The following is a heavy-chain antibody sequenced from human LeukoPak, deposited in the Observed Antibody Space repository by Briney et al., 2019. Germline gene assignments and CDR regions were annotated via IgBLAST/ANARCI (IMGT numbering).Heavy chain of an antibody. CDR1: GYTLTELS. CDR3: ATDQYYGSGSSLDY. D-gene: IGHD3-10*01. V-gene: IGHV1-24*01. Sequence: ASVKVSCKVCGYTLTELSMHWVRQAPGKGLEWMGGFDPEDGETIYAQKFQGRVTMTEDTSTDTAYMELSSLRSEDTAVYYCATDQYYGSGSSLDYCGQGTLVTVSS. CDR2: FDPEDGET. J-gene: IGHJ4*02.